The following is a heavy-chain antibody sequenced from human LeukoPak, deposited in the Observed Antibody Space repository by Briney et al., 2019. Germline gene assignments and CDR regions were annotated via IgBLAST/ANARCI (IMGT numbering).Heavy chain of an antibody. J-gene: IGHJ4*02. CDR3: ARGLRLPRRPVDY. Sequence: SETLSLTCAVYGGSFSGYYWSWIRQPPGKGLEWIGEINHSGSTNYNQSLKSRVTISVDTSKNQFSLKLSSVTAADTAVYYCARGLRLPRRPVDYWGQGTLVTVSS. V-gene: IGHV4-34*01. D-gene: IGHD3-10*01. CDR2: INHSGST. CDR1: GGSFSGYY.